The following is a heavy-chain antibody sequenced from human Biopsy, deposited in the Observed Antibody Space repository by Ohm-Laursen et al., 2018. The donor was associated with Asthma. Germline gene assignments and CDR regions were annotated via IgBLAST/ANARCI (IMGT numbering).Heavy chain of an antibody. D-gene: IGHD2-15*01. Sequence: GTLSLTWTVSGVSIRSYYWTWIRQPPGKGLEWIGNIHYSGSTYSNPSLKSRVTISVDTSKKQISLRLSSVIAADTAVYYCAGFCSGGNCPDHWGLGTLVTVSS. CDR1: GVSIRSYY. CDR2: IHYSGST. V-gene: IGHV4-59*01. J-gene: IGHJ4*02. CDR3: AGFCSGGNCPDH.